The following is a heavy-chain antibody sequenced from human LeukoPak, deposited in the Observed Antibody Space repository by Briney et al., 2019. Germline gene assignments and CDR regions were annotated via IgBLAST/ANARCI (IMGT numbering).Heavy chain of an antibody. CDR1: GYTFSSSG. V-gene: IGHV1-2*02. Sequence: ASVKVSCKASGYTFSSSGFSWVRQAPGQGLEWMGWINPNSGGTNYAQKFQGRVTMTRDTSISTAYMELSRLRSDGTAVYYCARVGSAEAYYFDYWGQGTLVTVSS. CDR2: INPNSGGT. D-gene: IGHD3-10*01. CDR3: ARVGSAEAYYFDY. J-gene: IGHJ4*02.